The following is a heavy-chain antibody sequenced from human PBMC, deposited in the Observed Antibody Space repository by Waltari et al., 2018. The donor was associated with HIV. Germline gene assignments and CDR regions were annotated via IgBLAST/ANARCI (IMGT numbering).Heavy chain of an antibody. CDR2: IERDNKES. CDR3: VRDHPGYVPIDY. CDR1: GFKFGPFS. D-gene: IGHD5-12*01. V-gene: IGHV3-21*02. J-gene: IGHJ4*02. Sequence: EVKLVESGGGRVEPGGSLSLSCVASGFKFGPFSMNWVRQSPGRGLEWVDSIERDNKESFYAESVKGRFTISRDNSEDSVFLHMDALKVEDTATYFCVRDHPGYVPIDYWGQGALVTVTS.